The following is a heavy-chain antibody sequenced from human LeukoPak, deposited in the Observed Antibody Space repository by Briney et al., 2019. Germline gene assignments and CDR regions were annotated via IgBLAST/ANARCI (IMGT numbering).Heavy chain of an antibody. D-gene: IGHD2-21*02. Sequence: GGSLRLSCAASGFTFSDYYMSWIRQAPGKGLEWVSYIGSSGSTIYYADSVKGRFTISRDNAKNSLYLQMNSLRAEDTAVYYCARDVGYCGGDCYPYYFDYWGQGTLVTVSS. CDR1: GFTFSDYY. J-gene: IGHJ4*02. CDR3: ARDVGYCGGDCYPYYFDY. V-gene: IGHV3-11*01. CDR2: IGSSGSTI.